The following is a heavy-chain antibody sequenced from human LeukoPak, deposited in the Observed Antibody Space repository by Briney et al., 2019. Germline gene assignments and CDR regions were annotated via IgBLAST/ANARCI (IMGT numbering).Heavy chain of an antibody. D-gene: IGHD3-22*01. CDR2: IKSKTDGGTT. V-gene: IGHV3-15*01. J-gene: IGHJ6*03. CDR3: TTDYYDSSGYYEDFYYMDV. Sequence: NPGGSLRLSCAASGFTFSNAWTSWVRQAPGKGLEGVGRIKSKTDGGTTDYAAPVKGRFTISRDDSKNTLYLQMNSLKTEDTAVYYCTTDYYDSSGYYEDFYYMDVWGKGTTVTVSS. CDR1: GFTFSNAW.